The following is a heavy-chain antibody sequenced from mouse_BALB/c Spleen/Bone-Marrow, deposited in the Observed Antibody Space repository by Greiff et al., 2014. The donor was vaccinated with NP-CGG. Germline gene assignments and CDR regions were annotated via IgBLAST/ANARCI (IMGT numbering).Heavy chain of an antibody. Sequence: QVQLQQSGPGLVKPSQSLSITCTVSGLSLTTYGLHWVRQSPGKGLEWLGVIWSGGGTDNNAAFISRLIITKDNSKSQVFFKMNSLQTNDTAMYYCARKGYTGYFDVWGAGTTVTVSS. CDR2: IWSGGGT. D-gene: IGHD2-2*01. V-gene: IGHV2-2*02. CDR1: GLSLTTYG. CDR3: ARKGYTGYFDV. J-gene: IGHJ1*01.